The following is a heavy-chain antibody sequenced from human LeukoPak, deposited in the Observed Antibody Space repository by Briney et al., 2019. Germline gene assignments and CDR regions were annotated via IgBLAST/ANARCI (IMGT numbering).Heavy chain of an antibody. Sequence: SETLSLTCTVSGGSISSYYWSWIRQPPGKGLEWIGYIYYSGSTNYNPSLKSRVTISVDTSKNQFSLKLSSVTAEDTAVYYCERHPETMLKDAFDIWGQGTMVTVSS. CDR2: IYYSGST. J-gene: IGHJ3*02. CDR1: GGSISSYY. V-gene: IGHV4-59*01. D-gene: IGHD1/OR15-1a*01. CDR3: ERHPETMLKDAFDI.